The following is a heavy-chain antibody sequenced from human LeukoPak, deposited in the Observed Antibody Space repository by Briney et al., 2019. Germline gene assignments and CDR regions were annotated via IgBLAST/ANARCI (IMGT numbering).Heavy chain of an antibody. CDR2: INPSGGST. CDR3: ARGYYGSGSYRPYQFDY. Sequence: GASVKVSCKASGYTFTGYYIHWVRQAPGQGLEWMGIINPSGGSTSYAQKFQGRVTMTRDTSTSTVYMELSSLRSEDTAVYYCARGYYGSGSYRPYQFDYWGQGTLVTVSS. CDR1: GYTFTGYY. J-gene: IGHJ4*02. D-gene: IGHD3-10*01. V-gene: IGHV1-46*01.